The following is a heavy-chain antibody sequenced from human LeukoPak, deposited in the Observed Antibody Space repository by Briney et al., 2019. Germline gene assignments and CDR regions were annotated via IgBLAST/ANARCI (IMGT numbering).Heavy chain of an antibody. CDR1: GFTFSSYG. Sequence: PGGSLRLSCAASGFTFSSYGMHWVRQAPGKGLEWVANIKQDGSEKYYVDSVKGRFTISRDNAKNSLYLQMNSLRAEDTAVYYCARESKWELPYYFDYWGQGTLVTVSS. CDR2: IKQDGSEK. CDR3: ARESKWELPYYFDY. J-gene: IGHJ4*02. D-gene: IGHD1-26*01. V-gene: IGHV3-7*01.